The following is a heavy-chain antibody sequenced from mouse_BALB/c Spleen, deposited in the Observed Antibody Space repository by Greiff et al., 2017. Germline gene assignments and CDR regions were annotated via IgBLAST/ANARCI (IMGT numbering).Heavy chain of an antibody. J-gene: IGHJ3*01. Sequence: VQGVESGPGLVAPSQSLSITCTVSGFSLTSYGVHWVRQPPGKGLEWLGVIWAGGSTNYNSALMSRLSISKDNSKSQVFLKMNSLQTDDTAMYYCARDGGLRAWFAYWGQGTLVTVSA. CDR3: ARDGGLRAWFAY. D-gene: IGHD2-4*01. V-gene: IGHV2-9*02. CDR1: GFSLTSYG. CDR2: IWAGGST.